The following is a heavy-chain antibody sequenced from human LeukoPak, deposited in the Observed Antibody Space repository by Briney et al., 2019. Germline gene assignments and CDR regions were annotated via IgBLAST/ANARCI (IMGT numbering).Heavy chain of an antibody. CDR2: IYYSGST. CDR3: ARAENHYDYVWGSFYY. J-gene: IGHJ4*02. D-gene: IGHD3-16*01. Sequence: SETLSLTCTVSGGSISSGDYYWSWIRQPPGKGLEGIGYIYYSGSTYYNPSLKSRVTISVDTSKNQFSLKLSSVTAADTAVYYCARAENHYDYVWGSFYYWGQGTLVTVSS. CDR1: GGSISSGDYY. V-gene: IGHV4-30-4*01.